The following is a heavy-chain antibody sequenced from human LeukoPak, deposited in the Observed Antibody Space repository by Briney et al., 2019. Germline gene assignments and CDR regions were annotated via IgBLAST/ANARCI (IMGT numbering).Heavy chain of an antibody. CDR2: IIPIFGTA. D-gene: IGHD3-10*01. CDR3: ARASYGSGSPFDY. Sequence: GAXVKVSCKASGGTFSSYAISWVRQAPGQGLEWMGRIIPIFGTANYAQKFQGRVTITTDESTSTAYMELSSLRSEDTAVYYCARASYGSGSPFDYWGQGTLVTVSS. J-gene: IGHJ4*02. V-gene: IGHV1-69*05. CDR1: GGTFSSYA.